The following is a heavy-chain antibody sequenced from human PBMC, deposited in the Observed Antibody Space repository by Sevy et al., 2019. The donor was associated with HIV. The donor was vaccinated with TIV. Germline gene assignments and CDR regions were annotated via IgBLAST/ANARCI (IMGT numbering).Heavy chain of an antibody. J-gene: IGHJ5*02. CDR3: ARESDYYGSGSYYKSSVKTGFDP. D-gene: IGHD3-10*01. CDR2: INPSGRST. Sequence: ASVKVSCKASGYTFTSYYMHWVQQAPGQGLEWMGIINPSGRSTSYAQKFQGRVTMTRDTSTSTVYMELSSLRSEDTAVYYCARESDYYGSGSYYKSSVKTGFDPWGQGTLVTVSS. CDR1: GYTFTSYY. V-gene: IGHV1-46*01.